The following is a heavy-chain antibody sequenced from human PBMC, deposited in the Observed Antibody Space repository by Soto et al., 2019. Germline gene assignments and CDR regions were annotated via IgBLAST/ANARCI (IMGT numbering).Heavy chain of an antibody. Sequence: ASVKVSCKASGYTFSGYVMHWLRQAPGQRLEWMGWINAGNANTQYSQKFQGRVTITRDTSASAVYLELSSLRSEDTAVYYCANGRYHDFWSGYYLFDYWG. J-gene: IGHJ4*01. CDR1: GYTFSGYV. V-gene: IGHV1-3*01. D-gene: IGHD3-3*01. CDR2: INAGNANT. CDR3: ANGRYHDFWSGYYLFDY.